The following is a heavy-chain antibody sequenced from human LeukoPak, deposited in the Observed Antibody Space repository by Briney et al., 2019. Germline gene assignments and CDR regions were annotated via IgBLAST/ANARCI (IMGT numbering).Heavy chain of an antibody. CDR2: IHYEGTNE. CDR1: GLEFSSYG. Sequence: GGSLRLSCAASGLEFSSYGMHWVRQAPGKGLEWVAFIHYEGTNEYYADSVKGRFTISRDNSKNTLYVQMNSLRTEDTALYYCAKDYYGSGSIIDDWGQGTLVTVSS. V-gene: IGHV3-30*02. CDR3: AKDYYGSGSIIDD. J-gene: IGHJ4*02. D-gene: IGHD3-10*01.